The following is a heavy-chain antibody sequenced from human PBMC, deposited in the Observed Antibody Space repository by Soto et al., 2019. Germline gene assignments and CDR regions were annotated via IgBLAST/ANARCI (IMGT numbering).Heavy chain of an antibody. V-gene: IGHV3-49*04. D-gene: IGHD2-2*01. CDR2: IRSKAYGGTT. Sequence: PGGAPILSCKPSGFPVGFYAISWVRPSRVKGLEWVGFIRSKAYGGTTEYAASVKGRFTISRDDSKSIAYLQMNSLKTEDTAVEDCTREQDIVVVQGPDYWGQGTMVTGSS. CDR1: GFPVGFYA. CDR3: TREQDIVVVQGPDY. J-gene: IGHJ4*02.